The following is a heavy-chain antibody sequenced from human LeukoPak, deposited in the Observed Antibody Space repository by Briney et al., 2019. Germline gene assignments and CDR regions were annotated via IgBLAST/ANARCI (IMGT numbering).Heavy chain of an antibody. J-gene: IGHJ4*02. D-gene: IGHD2-2*01. Sequence: GGSLRLSCAASGFTFSSYEMNWVRQAPGKGLEWVSYISNSDSPIYYADSVKGRFTISRDNAKNSLYLQMNSLRAEDTAVYYCARKYCSSTSCLFDYWGQGTLVTVFS. CDR1: GFTFSSYE. CDR3: ARKYCSSTSCLFDY. CDR2: ISNSDSPI. V-gene: IGHV3-48*03.